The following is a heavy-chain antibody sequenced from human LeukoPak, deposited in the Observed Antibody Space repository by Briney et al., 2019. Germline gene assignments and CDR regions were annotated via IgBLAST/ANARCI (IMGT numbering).Heavy chain of an antibody. CDR1: GVSISSYY. J-gene: IGHJ4*02. D-gene: IGHD6-19*01. V-gene: IGHV4-59*08. CDR3: ARHGPIPVAAYFDY. CDR2: IFYSGST. Sequence: KPSETLSLTCTVSGVSISSYYGSWIRQSPGKGLELIAYIFYSGSTYYNPSLTSRVSISADTSTNQFSLRLTSVTAAHPGVSYRARHGPIPVAAYFDYWGQGTLDSVPS.